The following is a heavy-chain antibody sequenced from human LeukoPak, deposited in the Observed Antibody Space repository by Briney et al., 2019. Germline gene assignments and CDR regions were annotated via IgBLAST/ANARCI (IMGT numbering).Heavy chain of an antibody. CDR2: IYYSGST. CDR1: GGSISSGGYY. CDR3: ARSPRQQLGPPDY. V-gene: IGHV4-31*03. J-gene: IGHJ4*02. Sequence: SETLSLTCTVSGGSISSGGYYWSWIRQHPGKGLEWIGYIYYSGSTYYNPSLKSRVTLSVDTSKNQFSLKLNSVTAADTAVYYCARSPRQQLGPPDYWGQGTLVTVSS. D-gene: IGHD6-13*01.